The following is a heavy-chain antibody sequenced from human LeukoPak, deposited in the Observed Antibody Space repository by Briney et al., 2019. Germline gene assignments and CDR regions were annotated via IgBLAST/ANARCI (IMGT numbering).Heavy chain of an antibody. Sequence: GASVKVSCKASGYAFTSYDINWVRQATGQGLEWMGWMNPNSGNTGYAQKFQGRVTITRNTSISTAYMELSSLRSEDTAVYYCARGKGDLYNWFDPWGQGTLVTVSS. J-gene: IGHJ5*02. V-gene: IGHV1-8*01. CDR3: ARGKGDLYNWFDP. D-gene: IGHD2-21*02. CDR2: MNPNSGNT. CDR1: GYAFTSYD.